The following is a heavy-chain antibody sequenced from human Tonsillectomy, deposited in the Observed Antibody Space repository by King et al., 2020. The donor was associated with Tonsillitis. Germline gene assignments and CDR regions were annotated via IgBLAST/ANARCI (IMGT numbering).Heavy chain of an antibody. CDR2: IYPCDSDT. J-gene: IGHJ3*02. V-gene: IGHV5-51*01. CDR1: GYSFTSNW. CDR3: ARQITGTFDAFDI. Sequence: QLVQSGAEVKKAGESLKISFKGSGYSFTSNWIAWVRQMPGKSLEWIVIIYPCDSDTSYSPAFHDQVTISVDKSIRTAYLQWSSLKASDTAMYYCARQITGTFDAFDIWGQGTRVTVSS. D-gene: IGHD1-20*01.